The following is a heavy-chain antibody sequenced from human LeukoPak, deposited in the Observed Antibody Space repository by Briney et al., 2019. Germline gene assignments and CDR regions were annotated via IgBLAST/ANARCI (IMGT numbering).Heavy chain of an antibody. CDR3: ARVPTGDSGYDLNYGMDV. V-gene: IGHV3-11*01. CDR2: ISSSGSTI. CDR1: GFTFSDYY. J-gene: IGHJ6*02. D-gene: IGHD5-12*01. Sequence: GGSLRLSCAASGFTFSDYYMSWIRQAPGKGLEWVSYISSSGSTIYYADSVKGRFTISRDNAKNSLYLQMNSLRAEDTAVYYCARVPTGDSGYDLNYGMDVWGQGTTVTVSS.